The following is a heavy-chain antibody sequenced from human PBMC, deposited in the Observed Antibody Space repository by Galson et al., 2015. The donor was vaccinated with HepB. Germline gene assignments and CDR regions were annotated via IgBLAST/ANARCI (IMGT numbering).Heavy chain of an antibody. CDR2: ISYSGSP. J-gene: IGHJ4*02. Sequence: TLSLTCTVSGGSISSGIYYWGWIRQHPGKGLEWIGYISYSGSPNYNPSPKSRVTISIDTSKNQFSLKLSSVTVADTAVYYCARIPYKYDSSGYYLRVGHYPGYFDCWGQGTLVTVSS. V-gene: IGHV4-31*03. CDR3: ARIPYKYDSSGYYLRVGHYPGYFDC. D-gene: IGHD3-22*01. CDR1: GGSISSGIYY.